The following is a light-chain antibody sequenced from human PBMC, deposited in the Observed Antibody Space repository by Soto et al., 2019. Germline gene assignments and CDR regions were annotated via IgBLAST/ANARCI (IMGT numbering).Light chain of an antibody. CDR2: NVS. Sequence: QSVLTQPASVSGSPGQSITISCTGASSDIGGYNHVSWYQQHPGKAPKLIIYNVSHRPSGVSTRFSGSKYGNTASLIIAGLQAEDEDDYFCSSYTYTRPHVIFGGGTKLTVL. V-gene: IGLV2-14*03. CDR3: SSYTYTRPHVI. J-gene: IGLJ2*01. CDR1: SSDIGGYNH.